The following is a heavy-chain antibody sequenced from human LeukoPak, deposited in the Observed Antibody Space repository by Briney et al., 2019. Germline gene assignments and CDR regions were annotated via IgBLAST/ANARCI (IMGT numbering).Heavy chain of an antibody. J-gene: IGHJ4*02. Sequence: SETLSLTCTVSGDSISSYYWSWIRQPPGKGLEWIGYIYYSGSTNYNPSLKSRVTISLEMSKHQFSLNLTSVTAADTAVYYCASNTGTVFDYWGQGALVTVSS. CDR2: IYYSGST. CDR3: ASNTGTVFDY. V-gene: IGHV4-59*01. D-gene: IGHD7-27*01. CDR1: GDSISSYY.